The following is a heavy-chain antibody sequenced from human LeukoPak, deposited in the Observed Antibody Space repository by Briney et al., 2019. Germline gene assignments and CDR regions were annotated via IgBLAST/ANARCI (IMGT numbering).Heavy chain of an antibody. J-gene: IGHJ4*02. CDR2: IYSSGSA. Sequence: ASETLSLTCTVSGSSINNNFWTWIRQPPGKGLEWIGYIYSSGSANYNPSLKSRVIISGDTSKNQISLNLSSVTAADTAVYYCARHGGSWTFDAWGQGTLVTVSS. CDR3: ARHGGSWTFDA. D-gene: IGHD6-13*01. V-gene: IGHV4-59*08. CDR1: GSSINNNF.